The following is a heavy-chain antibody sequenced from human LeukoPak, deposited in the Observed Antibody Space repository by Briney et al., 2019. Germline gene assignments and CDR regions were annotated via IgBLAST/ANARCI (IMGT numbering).Heavy chain of an antibody. CDR3: ARDRPWEETIFGVVSDY. CDR2: ISDDGSHK. V-gene: IGHV3-30*01. J-gene: IGHJ4*02. D-gene: IGHD3-3*01. CDR1: GFTFSYHA. Sequence: AGGSLRLSCAASGFTFSYHAIHWVRQAPGKGLEWVASISDDGSHKYYADSVKGRFTISRDNSKNTLSLHMNSLRGEDTALYFCARDRPWEETIFGVVSDYWGQGTLVTVSS.